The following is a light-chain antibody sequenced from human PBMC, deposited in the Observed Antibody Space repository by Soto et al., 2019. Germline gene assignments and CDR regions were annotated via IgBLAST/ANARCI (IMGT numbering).Light chain of an antibody. Sequence: EIVLTQSPGTLFLSPGERATLSCRASQSVSSNYLAWYQQKSGQAPRLLIFGASSRATGIPDRFSGGGSGTDFTLTISRLEPEDFAVYHCQQYGDSPYTFGQGTKLEIK. V-gene: IGKV3-20*01. CDR1: QSVSSNY. CDR3: QQYGDSPYT. CDR2: GAS. J-gene: IGKJ2*01.